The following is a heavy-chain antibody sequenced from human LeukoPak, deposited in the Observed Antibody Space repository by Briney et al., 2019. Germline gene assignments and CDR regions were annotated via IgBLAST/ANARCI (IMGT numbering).Heavy chain of an antibody. V-gene: IGHV1-2*02. CDR2: INPNSGGT. CDR3: AGVGAYDSSGCYYGWDFDY. D-gene: IGHD3-22*01. J-gene: IGHJ4*02. Sequence: ASVKVSCKASGYTFTGYYMHWVRQAPGQGLEWMGWINPNSGGTNYAQKFQGRVTMTRDTSISTAYMELSRLRSDDTAVYYCAGVGAYDSSGCYYGWDFDYWGQGTLVTVSS. CDR1: GYTFTGYY.